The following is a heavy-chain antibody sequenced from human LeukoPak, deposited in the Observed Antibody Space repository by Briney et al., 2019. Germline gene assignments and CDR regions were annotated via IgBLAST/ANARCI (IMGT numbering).Heavy chain of an antibody. V-gene: IGHV4-34*01. J-gene: IGHJ4*02. CDR2: INHSGST. CDR3: ARARNKGSLFDY. CDR1: GGSLSGYY. D-gene: IGHD1/OR15-1a*01. Sequence: SETLSLTCAVYGGSLSGYYWSWIRQPPGKWLEWIGEINHSGSTNYNPSLKSRVTISVDTSKNQFSLKLSSVTAADTAVYYCARARNKGSLFDYWGQGTLVTVSS.